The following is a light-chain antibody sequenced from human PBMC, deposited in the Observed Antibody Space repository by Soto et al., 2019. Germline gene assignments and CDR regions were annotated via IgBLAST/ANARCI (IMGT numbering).Light chain of an antibody. CDR3: QQSYSTPSIT. CDR2: STS. CDR1: QNIRNS. V-gene: IGKV1-39*01. Sequence: DIQMTQAPSSLSASVGDRVNITCRASQNIRNSLNWYQQKPGKAPKLLISSTSSLQSGVPSRFSGSGSGTDFTLTISSLQPEDFASYYCQQSYSTPSITFGQGTRL. J-gene: IGKJ5*01.